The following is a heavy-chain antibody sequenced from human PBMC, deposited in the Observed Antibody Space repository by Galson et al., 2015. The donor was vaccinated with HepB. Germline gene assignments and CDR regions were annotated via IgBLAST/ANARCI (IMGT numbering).Heavy chain of an antibody. Sequence: SLRLSCAASGFTFSSYGMHWVRQAPGKGLEWVAVIPYDGSNKYYADSVKGRFTISRDNSKNTLYLQMNSLRAEDTAVYYCAKGSVVVVVAAPFDYWGQGTLVTVSS. V-gene: IGHV3-30*18. CDR1: GFTFSSYG. CDR3: AKGSVVVVVAAPFDY. J-gene: IGHJ4*02. CDR2: IPYDGSNK. D-gene: IGHD2-15*01.